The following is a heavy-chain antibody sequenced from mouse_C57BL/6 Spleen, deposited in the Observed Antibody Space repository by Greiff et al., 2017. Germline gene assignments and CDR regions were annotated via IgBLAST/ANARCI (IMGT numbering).Heavy chain of an antibody. Sequence: VQLQQSGAELVRPGASVKLSCTASGFNIKDYYMHWVKQRPEQGLEWIGRIDPEDGDTEYAPKFQGKATMTADTSSNTAYLQLSSLTSEDTAVYYCTTSHYGSSYRFAYWGQGTLVTVSA. CDR3: TTSHYGSSYRFAY. J-gene: IGHJ3*01. D-gene: IGHD1-1*01. CDR2: IDPEDGDT. V-gene: IGHV14-1*01. CDR1: GFNIKDYY.